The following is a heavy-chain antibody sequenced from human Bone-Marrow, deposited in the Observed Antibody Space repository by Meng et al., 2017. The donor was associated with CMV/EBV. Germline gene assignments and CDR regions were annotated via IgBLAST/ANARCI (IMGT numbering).Heavy chain of an antibody. CDR2: IIPILDTP. Sequence: SVKVSCKASGDSFSSYAISWVRQAPGQGLEWMGAIIPILDTPSYPQKFQGRVTITTDESTSTAYLELSRLRPEDTAVYYCARGGGVISTEFNSWGQGTLVTVSS. CDR1: GDSFSSYA. D-gene: IGHD3-10*01. V-gene: IGHV1-69*05. CDR3: ARGGGVISTEFNS. J-gene: IGHJ4*02.